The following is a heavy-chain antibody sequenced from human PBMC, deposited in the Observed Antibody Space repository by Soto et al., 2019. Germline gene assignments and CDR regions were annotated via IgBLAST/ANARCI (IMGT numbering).Heavy chain of an antibody. CDR1: GGSISSYY. D-gene: IGHD3-3*01. CDR3: ARALSISGVAPNWFDP. J-gene: IGHJ5*02. CDR2: IYYSGST. Sequence: SETLSLTCTVSGGSISSYYWSWILQPPGKGLEWIRYIYYSGSTNYNPSLQSRVTISVDTSKNQFSLNLASVTAADTAVYYCARALSISGVAPNWFDPWGQGTLVTVSS. V-gene: IGHV4-59*08.